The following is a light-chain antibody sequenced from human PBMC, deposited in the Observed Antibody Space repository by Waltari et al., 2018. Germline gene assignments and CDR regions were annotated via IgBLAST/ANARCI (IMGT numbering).Light chain of an antibody. CDR3: QSYDSNESVV. CDR1: GGSISRNS. Sequence: FILTQPHSVSESPGKTVTISCTSSGGSISRNSVLWSQQRPGSAPTTVIYDDDQRPSGVPDRFSGSIDSSSNSASLTISELKTEDEADYYCQSYDSNESVVFGGGTKLTVL. J-gene: IGLJ2*01. CDR2: DDD. V-gene: IGLV6-57*04.